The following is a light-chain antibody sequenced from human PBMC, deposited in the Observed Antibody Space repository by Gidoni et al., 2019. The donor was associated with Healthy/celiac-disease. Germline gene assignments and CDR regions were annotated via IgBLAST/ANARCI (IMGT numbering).Light chain of an antibody. V-gene: IGLV1-40*01. J-gene: IGLJ2*01. CDR1: SSNIGAGYD. CDR2: GNS. CDR3: QSYDSSLSGVV. Sequence: QSVLTQPPSVSGAPGQRVTISCTGSSSNIGAGYDVHWYQQLPGTAPKLLIHGNSNRPSGVPDRFSGSKSSTSASLAITGLQAEDEADYYCQSYDSSLSGVVFGGGTKLTVL.